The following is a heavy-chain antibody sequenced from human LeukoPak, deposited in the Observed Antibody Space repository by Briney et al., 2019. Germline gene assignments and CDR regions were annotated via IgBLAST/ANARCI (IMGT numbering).Heavy chain of an antibody. Sequence: PGGSLRLSCAASGFTFSSYWMSWIRQPPGKGLEWIGSMYYSGSTYYNPSLKSRVTISGDTSRNQFSLRLSSVTAADTAVYSCARPDGGGHYGSGSYGVIDYWGQGTLVTVSS. CDR3: ARPDGGGHYGSGSYGVIDY. J-gene: IGHJ4*02. V-gene: IGHV4-39*01. D-gene: IGHD3-10*01. CDR1: GFTFSSYW. CDR2: MYYSGST.